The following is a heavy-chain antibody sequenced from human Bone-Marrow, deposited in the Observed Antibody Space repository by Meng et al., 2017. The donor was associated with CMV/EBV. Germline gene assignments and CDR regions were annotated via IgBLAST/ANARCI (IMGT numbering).Heavy chain of an antibody. CDR3: AKDSSRSTWYGPDDYSGMDI. V-gene: IGHV3-33*06. CDR2: IWYDGSNE. CDR1: GFTFSSYG. Sequence: GESLKISFSASGFTFSSYGMHWVRQAPGKGLGWVALIWYDGSNEKYAESVKGRFTISRDYSKSTLYLQMNSLRVEDTAMYYCAKDSSRSTWYGPDDYSGMDIWGPGTTVTVSS. J-gene: IGHJ6*02. D-gene: IGHD6-13*01.